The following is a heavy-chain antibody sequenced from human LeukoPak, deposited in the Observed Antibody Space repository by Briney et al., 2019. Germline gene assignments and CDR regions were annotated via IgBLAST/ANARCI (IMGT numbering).Heavy chain of an antibody. CDR3: ARGSSWFYFDY. D-gene: IGHD6-13*01. J-gene: IGHJ4*02. Sequence: PSETLSLTCTVSGDSISSGGYYLTWIRLQPGKGLEWIGYIYYSGSTYYNPSLKSRVIISVDTSKKQFSLNLSSVTAADTAVYYCARGSSWFYFDYWGQGTLVTVSS. V-gene: IGHV4-31*03. CDR2: IYYSGST. CDR1: GDSISSGGYY.